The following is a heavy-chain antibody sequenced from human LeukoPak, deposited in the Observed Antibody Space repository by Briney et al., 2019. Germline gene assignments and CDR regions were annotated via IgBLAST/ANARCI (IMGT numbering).Heavy chain of an antibody. J-gene: IGHJ4*02. Sequence: GGSLRLSCAASGFTFSRDWMSWVRQAPGKGLEWVANIKQDGSEKYYVDSVKGRFTISWDNAKKSLYLQMNSLRAEDTAVYYCARSGKIYFDWLLDYWGQGTLVTVSS. CDR1: GFTFSRDW. CDR2: IKQDGSEK. V-gene: IGHV3-7*01. D-gene: IGHD3-9*01. CDR3: ARSGKIYFDWLLDY.